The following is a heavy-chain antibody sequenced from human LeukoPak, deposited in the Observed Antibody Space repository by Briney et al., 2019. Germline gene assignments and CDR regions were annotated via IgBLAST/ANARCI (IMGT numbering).Heavy chain of an antibody. CDR2: ISSKAYGGTT. J-gene: IGHJ4*02. D-gene: IGHD3-22*01. CDR3: TSFHYYDSSGSLDY. V-gene: IGHV3-49*04. Sequence: GGSLRPSCTASGFTFGDYAMSWVRKAPGKGLEWVGFISSKAYGGTTEYAASVKGRFTISRDDSKRIAHLQMNSLKTEDTAVYYCTSFHYYDSSGSLDYWGQGTLVTVSS. CDR1: GFTFGDYA.